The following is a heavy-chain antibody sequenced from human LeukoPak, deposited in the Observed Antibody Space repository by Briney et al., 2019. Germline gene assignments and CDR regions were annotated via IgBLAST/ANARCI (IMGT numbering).Heavy chain of an antibody. CDR3: ASSKLVRGVPRH. D-gene: IGHD3-10*01. CDR1: GFTFSGDS. J-gene: IGHJ4*02. CDR2: ISSNSLHI. V-gene: IGHV3-21*01. Sequence: PGGSLRLSCAASGFTFSGDSMNWVRQAPGKGLEWVSSISSNSLHIFYADSVKGRFTISRDNAKNSLYLQMNSLRAEDTAVYYCASSKLVRGVPRHWGQGTLVTVSS.